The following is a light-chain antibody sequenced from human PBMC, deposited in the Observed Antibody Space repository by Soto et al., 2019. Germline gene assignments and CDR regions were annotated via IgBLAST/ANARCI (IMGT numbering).Light chain of an antibody. CDR2: LAT. CDR3: LQHYAHPWT. CDR1: QDISRF. J-gene: IGKJ1*01. Sequence: DIQMTQSPSAVSASVGDRVTITCRASQDISRFLAWFQQNPGKVPKRLVYLATSLQSGAPSRFSGSGSGTEFNFTISSLQPEDFATYYCLQHYAHPWTFGQG. V-gene: IGKV1-17*03.